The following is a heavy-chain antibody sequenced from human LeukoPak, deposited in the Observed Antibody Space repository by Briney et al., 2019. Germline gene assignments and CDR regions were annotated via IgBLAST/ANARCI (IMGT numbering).Heavy chain of an antibody. CDR1: GFTLSSYG. D-gene: IGHD5-18*01. CDR3: ARLDGYSYGLPFDY. V-gene: IGHV3-23*01. Sequence: PGGSLRLSCAASGFTLSSYGMSWVRQAPGKGLEWVAGMSGNGASTSYADSVKGRFTISRDNSRKTVFLQMNSLRVEDTAVYYCARLDGYSYGLPFDYWGQGALVTVSS. J-gene: IGHJ4*02. CDR2: MSGNGAST.